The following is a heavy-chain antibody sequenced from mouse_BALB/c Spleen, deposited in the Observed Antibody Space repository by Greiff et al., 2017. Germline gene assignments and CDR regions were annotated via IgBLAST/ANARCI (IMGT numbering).Heavy chain of an antibody. CDR1: GFTFSSYA. CDR3: ARGRDDGYYVRAMDY. J-gene: IGHJ4*01. V-gene: IGHV5-6-5*01. Sequence: EVKLMESGGGLVQPGGSLKLSCAASGFTFSSYAMSWVRQTPEKRLEWVASISSGGSTYYPDSVKGRFTISRDNARNILYLQMSSLRSEDTAMYYCARGRDDGYYVRAMDYWGQGTSVTVSA. CDR2: ISSGGST. D-gene: IGHD2-3*01.